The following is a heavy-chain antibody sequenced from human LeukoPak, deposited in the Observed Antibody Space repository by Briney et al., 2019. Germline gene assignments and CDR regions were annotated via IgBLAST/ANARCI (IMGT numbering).Heavy chain of an antibody. Sequence: GGSLRLSCAASGFTFKTHATSWVRQAPGKGLEWVSRIDDSGVIRSYADSVKGRFTISRDNSKMTLTLQMNSLRAEDTAVYYCAKRLKRNYYYHYAMDVWGQGTTVTVSS. J-gene: IGHJ6*02. CDR1: GFTFKTHA. V-gene: IGHV3-23*01. CDR2: IDDSGVIR. D-gene: IGHD3-22*01. CDR3: AKRLKRNYYYHYAMDV.